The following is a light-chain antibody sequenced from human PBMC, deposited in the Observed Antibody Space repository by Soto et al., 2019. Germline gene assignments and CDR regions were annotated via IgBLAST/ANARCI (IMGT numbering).Light chain of an antibody. CDR3: HQRQSWPRT. CDR1: QAVNTR. Sequence: EIVLTQSPATLSSFPGDRVTLSFSASQAVNTRLAWYQHKPGQAPRLLIYLASNRAAGVPARFSGSGSGTDFTLTISDVEPEDFAVYYCHQRQSWPRTFGQGTKVDIK. CDR2: LAS. V-gene: IGKV3-11*01. J-gene: IGKJ1*01.